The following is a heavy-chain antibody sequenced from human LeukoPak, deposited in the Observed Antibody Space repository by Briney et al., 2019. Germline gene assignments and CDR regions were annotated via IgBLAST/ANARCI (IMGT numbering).Heavy chain of an antibody. CDR3: ARVVAVTTPFYYYYYMDV. V-gene: IGHV1-69*05. CDR2: IIPIFGTA. CDR1: GGTFSSYA. D-gene: IGHD4-11*01. J-gene: IGHJ6*03. Sequence: GASVKVSCKASGGTFSSYAISWVRQAPGQGLEWMGGIIPIFGTANYAQKFQGRVTITTDESTSTAYMELSSLRSEDTAVYYCARVVAVTTPFYYYYYMDVWGKGTTVTVSS.